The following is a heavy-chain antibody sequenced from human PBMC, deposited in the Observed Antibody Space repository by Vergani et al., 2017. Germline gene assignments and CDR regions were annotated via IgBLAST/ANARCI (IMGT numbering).Heavy chain of an antibody. Sequence: EVQLVPSGAEVKTPGEPLKISCQISVYSLTNYWIGWLRQMPGKGLEWMGIIHPADSDTRYSPSFQGQVTISVDKSISTAYLQRSSLRASDSAMYYCATLYGRDSSGSKYFDYWGQGTLVTVSS. D-gene: IGHD3-22*01. CDR3: ATLYGRDSSGSKYFDY. CDR2: IHPADSDT. V-gene: IGHV5-51*01. J-gene: IGHJ4*02. CDR1: VYSLTNYW.